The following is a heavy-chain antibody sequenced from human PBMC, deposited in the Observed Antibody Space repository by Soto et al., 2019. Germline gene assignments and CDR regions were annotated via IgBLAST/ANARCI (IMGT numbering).Heavy chain of an antibody. CDR1: GGSVSSGSYY. Sequence: SATLSLTCTVSGGSVSSGSYYWSWIRQPPGKGLEWIGYIYYSGSTNYNPSLKSRVTISVDKSKNQFSLKLSPVTAADTGVYYCATMRRTGDYYFFGMDVWGQGTTVTVSS. J-gene: IGHJ6*02. CDR2: IYYSGST. CDR3: ATMRRTGDYYFFGMDV. V-gene: IGHV4-61*01. D-gene: IGHD1-1*01.